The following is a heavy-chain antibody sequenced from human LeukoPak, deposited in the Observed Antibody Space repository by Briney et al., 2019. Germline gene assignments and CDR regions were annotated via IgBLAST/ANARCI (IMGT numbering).Heavy chain of an antibody. J-gene: IGHJ4*02. V-gene: IGHV1-46*01. CDR1: GYTFTIYY. Sequence: ASVKVSCKASGYTFTIYYIHWVRQAPGQGLEWMGLINPSGGSTNYAQKFQGRVTMTRDTSTNTAFMELRSLRSDDTAVYYCARASPYDVLTGYYRYWGQGTLVTVSS. CDR2: INPSGGST. CDR3: ARASPYDVLTGYYRY. D-gene: IGHD3-9*01.